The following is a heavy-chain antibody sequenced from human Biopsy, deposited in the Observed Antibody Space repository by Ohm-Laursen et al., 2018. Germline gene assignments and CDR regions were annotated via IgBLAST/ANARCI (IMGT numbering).Heavy chain of an antibody. CDR1: GFHFSDYY. D-gene: IGHD3-22*01. CDR2: IASSGGTT. V-gene: IGHV3-11*01. Sequence: GSLRLSCAASGFHFSDYYMSWIRQAPGKGLEWISYIASSGGTTYYVDSVKGRFTISRDNAEKSLYLQMNSLRAEDTAVYYCARDTPETYDYDNDDISPFPRRYIDYWGQGTLVTVSS. CDR3: ARDTPETYDYDNDDISPFPRRYIDY. J-gene: IGHJ4*02.